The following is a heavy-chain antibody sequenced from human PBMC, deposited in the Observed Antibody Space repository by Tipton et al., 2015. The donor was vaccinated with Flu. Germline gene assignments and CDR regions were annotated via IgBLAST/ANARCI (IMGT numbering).Heavy chain of an antibody. D-gene: IGHD6-25*01. V-gene: IGHV4-61*02. CDR3: ARAPTTAAAYI. CDR1: GASLSSGYSY. J-gene: IGHJ4*02. CDR2: IFTTGST. Sequence: TLSLTCSVSGASLSSGYSYWSWVRQPAGKGLEWIGRIFTTGSTNYNPSLKSRVTISVDTSKNQFSLTLSSVTAADTAVYYCARAPTTAAAYIWGQGTLVTVSS.